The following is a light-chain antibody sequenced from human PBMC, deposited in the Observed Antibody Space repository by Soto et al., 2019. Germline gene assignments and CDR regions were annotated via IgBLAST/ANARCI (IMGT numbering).Light chain of an antibody. CDR3: SSYTSSHTWV. J-gene: IGLJ3*02. Sequence: QSALTQPASVSGSPGQSITISCTGTSSDVGGYNYVSWYQQHPGKAPKLMIYEVSNRPSGVSNRFSGSKSGNTASLTISGLQAXDEADYYCSSYTSSHTWVFGGGTKLTVL. CDR2: EVS. CDR1: SSDVGGYNY. V-gene: IGLV2-14*01.